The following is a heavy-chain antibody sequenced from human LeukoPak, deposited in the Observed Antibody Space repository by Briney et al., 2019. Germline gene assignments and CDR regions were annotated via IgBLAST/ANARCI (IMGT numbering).Heavy chain of an antibody. CDR3: ARDPGSSAFDY. D-gene: IGHD5/OR15-5a*01. CDR2: INQDEGVK. J-gene: IGHJ4*02. CDR1: GFTFTNYW. Sequence: GGSLRLSCAASGFTFTNYWMTWVRQAPGKGLEFVANINQDEGVKNYVDSVKGRFTISRDNAENSLHLQMNSLRVEDTAVYYCARDPGSSAFDYWGQGTLVTVSS. V-gene: IGHV3-7*01.